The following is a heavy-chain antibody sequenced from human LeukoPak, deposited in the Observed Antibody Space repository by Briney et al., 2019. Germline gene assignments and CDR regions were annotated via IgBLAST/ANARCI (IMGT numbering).Heavy chain of an antibody. J-gene: IGHJ4*02. Sequence: GGSLRLSCAASGFTFSSYAMHWVRQAPGKGLEWVAVISYDGSNKYYADSVKGRFTISRDNSKNTLYLQMNSLRAEDTAVYCCARLITMVRGVIIPEKSDYWGQGTLVTVSS. CDR2: ISYDGSNK. V-gene: IGHV3-30-3*01. CDR1: GFTFSSYA. D-gene: IGHD3-10*01. CDR3: ARLITMVRGVIIPEKSDY.